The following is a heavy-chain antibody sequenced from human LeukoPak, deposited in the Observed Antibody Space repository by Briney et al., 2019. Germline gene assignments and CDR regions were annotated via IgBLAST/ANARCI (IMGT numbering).Heavy chain of an antibody. V-gene: IGHV4-61*08. Sequence: SETLSLTCTVSGGSISSGGYYWSWIRQPPGKGLEWIGYIYYSGSTNYNPSLKSRVTISVDTSKNQFSLKLSSVTAADTAVYYRARASPIRPVPAAIPNNDAFDIWGQGTMVTVSS. D-gene: IGHD2-2*01. CDR2: IYYSGST. J-gene: IGHJ3*02. CDR3: ARASPIRPVPAAIPNNDAFDI. CDR1: GGSISSGGYY.